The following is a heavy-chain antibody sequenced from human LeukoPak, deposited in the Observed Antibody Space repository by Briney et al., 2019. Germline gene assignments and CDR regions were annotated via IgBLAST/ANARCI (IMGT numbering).Heavy chain of an antibody. CDR1: GFTFSDAW. J-gene: IGHJ4*02. V-gene: IGHV3-15*04. CDR3: TTEYWGSFNY. Sequence: GGSLRLSCAASGFTFSDAWMSWVRQAPGKGLQWVGRIASKADGGTTDYAAPVKGRFTISRDDSVNTLYLQMDSLKTEDTAVYYCTTEYWGSFNYWGQETLVTVSS. CDR2: IASKADGGTT. D-gene: IGHD7-27*01.